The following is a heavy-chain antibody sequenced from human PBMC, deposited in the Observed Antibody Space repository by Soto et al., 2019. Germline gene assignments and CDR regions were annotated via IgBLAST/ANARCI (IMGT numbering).Heavy chain of an antibody. Sequence: SETLPLTCTVSGGSISSYCWSWIRQPPGKGLEWIGYIYYSGSTNYNPSLKSRVTLSVDTSKNQFSLKLSSVTAAYTAVYYCARAAKMGVANLLIFFDYWGQGTLVTVSS. V-gene: IGHV4-59*01. CDR1: GGSISSYC. CDR2: IYYSGST. D-gene: IGHD2-21*01. J-gene: IGHJ4*02. CDR3: ARAAKMGVANLLIFFDY.